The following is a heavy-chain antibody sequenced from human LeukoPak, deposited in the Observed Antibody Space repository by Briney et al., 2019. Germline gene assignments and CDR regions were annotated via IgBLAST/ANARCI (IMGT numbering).Heavy chain of an antibody. CDR1: GATFSSYA. Sequence: GSSVKLSCKASGATFSSYAISWVRQAPGQGLEWMGRIIPIFGTANYAQKFQGRVTITADKSTSTAYMELSSLRSEDTAVYYCARYSSGYSYWYFDLWGRGTLVTVSS. V-gene: IGHV1-69*06. D-gene: IGHD6-19*01. J-gene: IGHJ2*01. CDR3: ARYSSGYSYWYFDL. CDR2: IIPIFGTA.